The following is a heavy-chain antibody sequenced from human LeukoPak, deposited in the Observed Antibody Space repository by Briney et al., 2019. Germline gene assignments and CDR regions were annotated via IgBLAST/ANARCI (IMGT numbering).Heavy chain of an antibody. J-gene: IGHJ3*02. Sequence: PGGSLRLSCAASGFTFSSYAMHWVRQAPGRGLEWVAVISYDGSNKYYADSVKGRFTISRDNSKNTLYLQMNSLRAEDTAVYYCARGFSRVIVGAASAFDIWGQGTMVTVSS. CDR3: ARGFSRVIVGAASAFDI. CDR2: ISYDGSNK. CDR1: GFTFSSYA. V-gene: IGHV3-30*01. D-gene: IGHD1-26*01.